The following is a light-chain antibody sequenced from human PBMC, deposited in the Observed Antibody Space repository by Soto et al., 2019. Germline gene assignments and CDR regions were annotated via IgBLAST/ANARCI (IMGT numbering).Light chain of an antibody. CDR2: EVS. CDR1: SGDVGGYNY. J-gene: IGLJ3*02. V-gene: IGLV2-14*01. CDR3: ASYRSTGTVV. Sequence: QSALTQPASVSGSPGQSITISCTGTSGDVGGYNYVSWYQQHPGKAPKLMIYEVSNRPSGVSNRFSGSKSGNTASLTISGLQADDEADYNCASYRSTGTVVFGGGTKLTVL.